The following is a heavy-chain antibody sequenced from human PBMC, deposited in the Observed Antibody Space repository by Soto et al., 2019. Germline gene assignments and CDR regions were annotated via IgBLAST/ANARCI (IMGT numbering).Heavy chain of an antibody. CDR2: IWYDGSNK. CDR3: ARGGVVVVPAAAPTDNWFDP. D-gene: IGHD2-2*01. CDR1: GFTFSSYG. J-gene: IGHJ5*02. V-gene: IGHV3-33*01. Sequence: GGSLRLSCAASGFTFSSYGMHWVRQAPGKGLEWVAVIWYDGSNKYYADSVKGRFTISRDNSKNTLYLQMNSLRAEDTAVYYCARGGVVVVPAAAPTDNWFDPWGQGTLVTVSS.